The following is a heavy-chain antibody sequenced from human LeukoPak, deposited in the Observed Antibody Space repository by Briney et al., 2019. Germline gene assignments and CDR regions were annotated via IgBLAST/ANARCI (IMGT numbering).Heavy chain of an antibody. D-gene: IGHD2-15*01. V-gene: IGHV3-23*01. CDR1: GSTLTEHA. CDR2: IIDVGGT. Sequence: QAGGSLRLSCAVSGSTLTEHAWSWGRQAPGEGLEWVSGIIDVGGTYYADSVKSRFTISRDSSKNTLYLQMNNLRAEDTATYYCAKDYCRGGNSPLPFFDSWGQGTLVTVSS. J-gene: IGHJ4*02. CDR3: AKDYCRGGNSPLPFFDS.